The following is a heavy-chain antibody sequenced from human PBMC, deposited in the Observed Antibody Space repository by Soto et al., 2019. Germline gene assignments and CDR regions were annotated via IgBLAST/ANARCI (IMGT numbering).Heavy chain of an antibody. CDR2: ISYDGSNK. CDR3: AKVLGYCSSTSCSTYYYYGMDV. Sequence: VQLVESGGGLAQPGGSLRLSCAASGFTFSSYEMNWVRQAPGKVLEWVAVISYDGSNKYYADSVKGRFTISRDNSKNTLYLQMNSLRAEDTAVYYCAKVLGYCSSTSCSTYYYYGMDVWGQGTTVTVSS. V-gene: IGHV3-30*18. CDR1: GFTFSSYE. J-gene: IGHJ6*02. D-gene: IGHD2-2*01.